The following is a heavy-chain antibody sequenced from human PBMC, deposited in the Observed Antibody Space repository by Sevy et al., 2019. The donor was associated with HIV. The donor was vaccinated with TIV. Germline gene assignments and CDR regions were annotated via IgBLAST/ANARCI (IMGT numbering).Heavy chain of an antibody. CDR3: VREITTAPTTLLSFEI. Sequence: ASVKVSCKTTGYIFTDYNIHWVRQAPGQGLEWMGLINPDNGDTIYVQTFRGRVSVTTDTSMSTAYMELSGLTSDDTAVYYCVREITTAPTTLLSFEIWGQGTMVTVSS. CDR2: INPDNGDT. J-gene: IGHJ3*02. V-gene: IGHV1-2*06. D-gene: IGHD5-12*01. CDR1: GYIFTDYN.